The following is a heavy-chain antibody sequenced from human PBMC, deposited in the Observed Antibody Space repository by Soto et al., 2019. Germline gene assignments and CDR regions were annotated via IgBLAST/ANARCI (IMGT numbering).Heavy chain of an antibody. CDR2: IYPGDSDT. CDR1: GYTFTNYW. D-gene: IGHD6-6*01. V-gene: IGHV5-51*01. Sequence: SLKISCKGSGYTFTNYWIGWVRQMPGKGLEWMGIIYPGDSDTKYSPSFQGQVTISVDKSISTAYLQWSSLKASDTALYFCALYYASSSRPFDYWGQGTQVTVSS. CDR3: ALYYASSSRPFDY. J-gene: IGHJ4*02.